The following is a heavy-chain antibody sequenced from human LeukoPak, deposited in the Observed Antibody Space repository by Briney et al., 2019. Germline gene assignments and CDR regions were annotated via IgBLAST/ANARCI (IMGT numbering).Heavy chain of an antibody. V-gene: IGHV1-69*10. CDR3: ARDVLGYCSGGSCYSDY. CDR1: GGTFSSYA. D-gene: IGHD2-15*01. J-gene: IGHJ4*02. Sequence: ASVKVSCKASGGTFSSYAISWVRQAPGQGLEWMGGIIPILGTANYAQKFQGRVTITADKSTSTAYMELSSLRSEDTAVHYCARDVLGYCSGGSCYSDYWGQGTLVTVSS. CDR2: IIPILGTA.